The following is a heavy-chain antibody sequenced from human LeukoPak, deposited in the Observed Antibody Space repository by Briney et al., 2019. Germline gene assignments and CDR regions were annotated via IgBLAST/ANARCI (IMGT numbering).Heavy chain of an antibody. D-gene: IGHD3-22*01. CDR1: GFTVSSSD. Sequence: GGSLRLSCAASGFTVSSSDMNWVRQAPGKGLEWVSVIYSGGSTYYADSVKGRFTISRDDSKRHLHLQMNSLRAEEKAESYCARGGEYFDINYYIKIFDYWGEGTLVTVSS. CDR2: IYSGGST. V-gene: IGHV3-53*01. CDR3: ARGGEYFDINYYIKIFDY. J-gene: IGHJ4*02.